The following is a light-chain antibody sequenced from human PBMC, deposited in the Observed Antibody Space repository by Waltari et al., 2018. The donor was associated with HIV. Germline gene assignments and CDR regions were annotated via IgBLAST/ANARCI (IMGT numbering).Light chain of an antibody. J-gene: IGLJ1*01. CDR2: YDD. V-gene: IGLV1-36*01. Sequence: QSVLTQPPSVSEAPRPRVTISCSGSSSNIGNTAVNWYQQVPGKAPKLLIYYDDLLSSGVSDRFSGSKSGTSASLAIRGLQSEDEADYYCAAWDDSLNGYVFGSGTKVTVL. CDR3: AAWDDSLNGYV. CDR1: SSNIGNTA.